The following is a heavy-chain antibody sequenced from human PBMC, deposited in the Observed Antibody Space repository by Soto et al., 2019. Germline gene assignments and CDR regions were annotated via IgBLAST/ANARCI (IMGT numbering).Heavy chain of an antibody. CDR3: AKENCANPDS. D-gene: IGHD1-1*01. Sequence: LVESGGALVKPGGSLRLSCAASGFIFSDWFMSWIRQAPGKGLEWMSYISKDSSRTTRYADSVKVRFNISKDNDKNSLFLQMNNLTVEDTAVYYCAKENCANPDSWGQGTLVTVSS. CDR1: GFIFSDWF. J-gene: IGHJ4*02. CDR2: ISKDSSRTT. V-gene: IGHV3-11*01.